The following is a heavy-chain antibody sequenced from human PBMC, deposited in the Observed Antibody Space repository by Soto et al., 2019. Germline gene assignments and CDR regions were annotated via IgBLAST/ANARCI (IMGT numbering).Heavy chain of an antibody. J-gene: IGHJ4*02. CDR2: IYYSGST. V-gene: IGHV4-59*01. D-gene: IGHD6-6*01. CDR3: ARDSDSSSSGFDY. Sequence: SETLSLTCTVSGGSISSYYWSWIRQPPGKGLEWIGYIYYSGSTNYNPSLKSRVTISVDTSKNQFSLKLSSVTAADTAVYYCARDSDSSSSGFDYWGQGTLVTVSA. CDR1: GGSISSYY.